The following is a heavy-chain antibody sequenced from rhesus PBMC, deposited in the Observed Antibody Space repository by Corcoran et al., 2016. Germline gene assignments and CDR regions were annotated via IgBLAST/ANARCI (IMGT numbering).Heavy chain of an antibody. CDR3: ARDAEGAFDF. Sequence: QVQLQESGPGVVKPSETLSLTCDVSGGSISESYRWSWIRQPPGKGLEWIGYIDGRRTSTNYNPSPKNRVPSSKDTSKNQFSLKLSSVTAADTAVYYCARDAEGAFDFWGQGLRVTVSS. CDR1: GGSISESYR. V-gene: IGHV4S10*01. J-gene: IGHJ3*01. CDR2: IDGRRTST.